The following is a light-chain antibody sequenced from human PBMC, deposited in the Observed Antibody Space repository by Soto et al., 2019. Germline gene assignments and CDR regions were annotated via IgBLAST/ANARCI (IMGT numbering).Light chain of an antibody. J-gene: IGKJ1*01. CDR3: QQYGSSGT. Sequence: EIVLTQSPGTLSLSPGERATLYFSASQSVSSSYLAWYQQKPGQAPRLLIYGASSRATGIPDRFSGSGSGTDFTLTISRLEPEDFAVYYCQQYGSSGTFGQGTKVDIK. CDR1: QSVSSSY. CDR2: GAS. V-gene: IGKV3-20*01.